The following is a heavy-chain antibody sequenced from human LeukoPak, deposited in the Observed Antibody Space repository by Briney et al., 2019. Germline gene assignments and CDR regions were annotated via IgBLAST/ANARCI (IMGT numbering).Heavy chain of an antibody. V-gene: IGHV4-30-4*08. Sequence: PSQTLSLTCTVSGGSIGSGDYYWSWIRQPPGKGLEWIGYIYYSGSTYYNPSLKSRVTISVDTSKNQFSPKLSSVTAADTAVYYCARVPGGFGVVIDAFDIWGQGTMVTVSS. J-gene: IGHJ3*02. CDR3: ARVPGGFGVVIDAFDI. CDR2: IYYSGST. D-gene: IGHD3-3*01. CDR1: GGSIGSGDYY.